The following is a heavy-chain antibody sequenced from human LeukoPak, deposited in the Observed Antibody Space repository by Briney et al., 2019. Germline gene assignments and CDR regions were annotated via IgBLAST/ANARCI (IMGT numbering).Heavy chain of an antibody. D-gene: IGHD5-18*01. V-gene: IGHV3-30*03. CDR2: ISYD. Sequence: PGGSLRLSCAASGFTFSSYGMHWVRQAPGKGLEWVAVISYDADSVKGRFTISRDNSKNMLYLQMNSLRAEDTAVYYCASGKETSMAQGYWGQGTLVTVSS. J-gene: IGHJ4*02. CDR1: GFTFSSYG. CDR3: ASGKETSMAQGY.